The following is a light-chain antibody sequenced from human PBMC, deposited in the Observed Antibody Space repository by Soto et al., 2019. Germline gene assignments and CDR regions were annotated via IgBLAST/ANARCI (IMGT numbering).Light chain of an antibody. J-gene: IGKJ1*01. V-gene: IGKV3-20*01. CDR2: GAS. Sequence: EIVLTQSPGTLSLSPGERATLSCRASQSVSSSYLAWYQQKPGQAPRLLIYGASRRATGTPDRLSGSGSGTDFTLTISRLEPEDFAVYYCQQYGSSPWTFGQGTKVEIK. CDR1: QSVSSSY. CDR3: QQYGSSPWT.